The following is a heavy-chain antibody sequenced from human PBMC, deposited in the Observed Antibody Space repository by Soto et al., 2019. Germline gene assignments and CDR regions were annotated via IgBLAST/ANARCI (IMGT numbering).Heavy chain of an antibody. D-gene: IGHD3-3*01. CDR3: ARGLHVLRFLEWSLPRVPGYYGMDV. CDR2: INHSGST. J-gene: IGHJ6*02. CDR1: GGSFSGYY. V-gene: IGHV4-34*01. Sequence: PSETLSLTCAVYGGSFSGYYWSWIRQPPGKGLEWIREINHSGSTNYNPSLKSRVTISVDTSKNQFSLKLSSVTAADTAVYYCARGLHVLRFLEWSLPRVPGYYGMDVWGQGTTVTVSS.